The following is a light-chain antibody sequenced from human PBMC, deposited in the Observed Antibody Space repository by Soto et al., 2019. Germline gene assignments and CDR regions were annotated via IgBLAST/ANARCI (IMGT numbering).Light chain of an antibody. CDR2: DAS. V-gene: IGKV3-11*01. Sequence: EIVLTQSPCTLALSPGERATLSCRASQSVSSYLAWYQQKPGQAPRLLIYDASNRATGIPARLSVSGSGTDFTLTISSLEPEDFAVYYCQQRSNWPQGLTFGGGTKVDIK. J-gene: IGKJ4*01. CDR3: QQRSNWPQGLT. CDR1: QSVSSY.